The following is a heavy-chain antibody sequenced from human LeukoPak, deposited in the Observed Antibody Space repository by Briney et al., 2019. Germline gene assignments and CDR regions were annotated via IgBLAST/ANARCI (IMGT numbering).Heavy chain of an antibody. J-gene: IGHJ5*02. CDR2: ISDIVSRT. V-gene: IGHV3-23*01. CDR3: ARGGIAVAGIDFRWFDP. Sequence: PGGSLRLSCTASGFTFSSYAMSWVRQAPGKGLEWVSSISDIVSRTYYADSVEGRFTISRDNSKNTLYLQMGSLRTEDMAVYYCARGGIAVAGIDFRWFDPWGQGTLVTVSS. D-gene: IGHD6-19*01. CDR1: GFTFSSYA.